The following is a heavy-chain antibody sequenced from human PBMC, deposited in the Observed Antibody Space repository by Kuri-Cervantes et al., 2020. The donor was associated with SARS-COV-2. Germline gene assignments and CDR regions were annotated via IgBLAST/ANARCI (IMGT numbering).Heavy chain of an antibody. D-gene: IGHD3-16*01. CDR1: EFTYSNYV. V-gene: IGHV3-33*08. CDR2: IWYDGENE. Sequence: SLKISCVSSEFTYSNYVIHGVRQAPGKGLEWVAVIWYDGENENYAGSVKGRFTISRDNSKNTVSLHMKSLRAEDTAMYYCARGAANYYYMDVWGKGTTVTVSS. CDR3: ARGAANYYYMDV. J-gene: IGHJ6*03.